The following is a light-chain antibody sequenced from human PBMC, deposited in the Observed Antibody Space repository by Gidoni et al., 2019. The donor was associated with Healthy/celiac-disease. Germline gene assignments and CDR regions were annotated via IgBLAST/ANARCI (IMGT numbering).Light chain of an antibody. CDR1: QRVSSY. J-gene: IGKJ1*01. CDR3: QQRSNWPRT. CDR2: DAS. Sequence: EIVLTPSPATLSLSPGERATLYCRASQRVSSYLAWYQQKPGQAPRLLIYDASNRATGIPARFSGSGSGTDFTLTISSLEPEDFAVYYCQQRSNWPRTFGQGTKVEIK. V-gene: IGKV3-11*01.